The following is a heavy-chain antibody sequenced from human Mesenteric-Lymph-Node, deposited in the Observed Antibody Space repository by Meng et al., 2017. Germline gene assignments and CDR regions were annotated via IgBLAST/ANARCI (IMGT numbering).Heavy chain of an antibody. J-gene: IGHJ1*01. CDR2: INHSGST. CDR3: ARAAGAAEYFQH. D-gene: IGHD1-26*01. V-gene: IGHV4-34*01. CDR1: GGSFSGYY. Sequence: QVPLQESGPGLLKPSETLSLTCAVYGGSFSGYYWSWIRQPPGKGLEWIGEINHSGSTNYNPSLKSRVTISVDTSKNQFSLKLSSVTAADTAVYYCARAAGAAEYFQHWGQGTLVTVSS.